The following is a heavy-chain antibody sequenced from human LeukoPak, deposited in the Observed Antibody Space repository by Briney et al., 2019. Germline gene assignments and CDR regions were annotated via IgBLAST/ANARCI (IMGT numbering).Heavy chain of an antibody. J-gene: IGHJ4*02. V-gene: IGHV3-21*01. CDR2: ISSSSSYI. CDR1: GFTFNNYA. CDR3: ARGGERALLGFLDY. Sequence: GGSLRLSCAASGFTFNNYAMSWVRQAPGKGLEWVSSISSSSSYIYYADSVKGRFTISRDNAKNSLYLQMNSLRAEDTAVYYCARGGERALLGFLDYWGQGTLVTVSS. D-gene: IGHD2-8*02.